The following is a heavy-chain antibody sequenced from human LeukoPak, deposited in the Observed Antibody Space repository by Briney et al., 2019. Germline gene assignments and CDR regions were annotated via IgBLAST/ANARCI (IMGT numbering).Heavy chain of an antibody. Sequence: SETLSLTCTVSGGSISSSSYYWGWIRQPPGKGLEWIGSIYYSGSTYYNPSLKSRVTISVDTSKNQFSLKLSSVTAADTAVYYCARVPVVSNYFDYWGQGTLVTVSS. CDR1: GGSISSSSYY. CDR3: ARVPVVSNYFDY. CDR2: IYYSGST. D-gene: IGHD3-22*01. V-gene: IGHV4-39*07. J-gene: IGHJ4*02.